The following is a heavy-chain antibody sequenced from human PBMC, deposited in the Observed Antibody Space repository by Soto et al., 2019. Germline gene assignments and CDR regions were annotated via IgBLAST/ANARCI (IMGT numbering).Heavy chain of an antibody. V-gene: IGHV3-23*01. CDR2: ISGSGGST. CDR1: GFTFSSYA. Sequence: GGSLRLSCAASGFTFSSYAMSWVRQAPGKGLEWVSAISGSGGSTYYADSVKGRFTISRDNSKNTLYLQMNSLRAEDTAVYYCAKAAYYDFWSGYSWHQDWGQGTLVTVSS. J-gene: IGHJ4*02. D-gene: IGHD3-3*01. CDR3: AKAAYYDFWSGYSWHQD.